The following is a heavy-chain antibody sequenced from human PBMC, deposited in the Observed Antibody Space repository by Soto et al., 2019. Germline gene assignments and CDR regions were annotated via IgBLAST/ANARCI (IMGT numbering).Heavy chain of an antibody. CDR3: TTEGNDNSSYYVDYFEH. CDR2: IKSKTDGETT. CDR1: GITFRTAW. V-gene: IGHV3-15*01. J-gene: IGHJ4*02. D-gene: IGHD3-10*02. Sequence: LRLSCAASGITFRTAWLIWVRQAPGKGLEWVGRIKSKTDGETTDCAIHVKGRFTIAREDSKNTLFLQMNSLKSEDTALYYCTTEGNDNSSYYVDYFEHWGQGTQVTVSS.